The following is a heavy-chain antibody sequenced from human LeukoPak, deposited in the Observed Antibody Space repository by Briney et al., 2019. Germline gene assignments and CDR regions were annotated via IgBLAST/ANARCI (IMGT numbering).Heavy chain of an antibody. Sequence: ASVKVSCKASGYTFTDYYIHWVRQAPGQGLEWMGWINPNNGGTNYAQNFQGRVTMTRDTSITTAYMELSRLRSDDTAMYYRARDTGDYFGSGSRLDPWGQGTPVTVSS. CDR1: GYTFTDYY. J-gene: IGHJ5*02. V-gene: IGHV1-2*02. CDR3: ARDTGDYFGSGSRLDP. D-gene: IGHD3-10*01. CDR2: INPNNGGT.